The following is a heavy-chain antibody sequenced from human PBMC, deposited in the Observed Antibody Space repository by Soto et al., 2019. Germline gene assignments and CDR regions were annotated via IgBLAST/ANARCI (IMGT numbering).Heavy chain of an antibody. J-gene: IGHJ4*02. V-gene: IGHV3-30*18. CDR3: AKDPYLYGDPVDY. CDR2: ISYDGSNK. D-gene: IGHD4-17*01. CDR1: GFTFSSYG. Sequence: GGSLRLSCAASGFTFSSYGMHWVRQAPGKGLEWVAVISYDGSNKYYADSVKGRFTISRDNSKNTLYLQMNSLRAEDTAVYYCAKDPYLYGDPVDYWGQGTLVTVSS.